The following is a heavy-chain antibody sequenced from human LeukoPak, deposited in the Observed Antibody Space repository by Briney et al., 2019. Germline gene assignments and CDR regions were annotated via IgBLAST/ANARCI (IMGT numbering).Heavy chain of an antibody. D-gene: IGHD6-13*01. CDR3: TRGSSSRPLYFHH. V-gene: IGHV4-39*07. CDR2: VSYSGKA. J-gene: IGHJ1*01. CDR1: GGSIISKSYY. Sequence: SETLSLTCTVSGGSIISKSYYWGWIRQPPGKGLESIGSVSYSGKAYSNPSLKSRVTMSVDTSKNQFSLELISATAADTAVYYCTRGSSSRPLYFHHWGQGTLVTVSS.